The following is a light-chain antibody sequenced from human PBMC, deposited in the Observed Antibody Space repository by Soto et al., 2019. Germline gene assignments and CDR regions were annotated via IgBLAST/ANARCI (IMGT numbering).Light chain of an antibody. V-gene: IGKV1-39*01. CDR2: AAS. CDR1: QTISTC. CDR3: QQSYSTPLT. Sequence: DIQMTQSQSSLAASVGNRVSITCRPSQTISTCLNWYQQKPGKAPKLLIYAASTLQSGVPSRFSGSGSETDFTLTISSLQPAEFATYNCQQSYSTPLTFGGWTKVDLK. J-gene: IGKJ4*01.